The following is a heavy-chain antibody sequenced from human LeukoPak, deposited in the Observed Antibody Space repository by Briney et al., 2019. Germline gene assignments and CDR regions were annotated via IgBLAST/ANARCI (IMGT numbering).Heavy chain of an antibody. D-gene: IGHD3-22*01. CDR3: ARPRIYYYDSSGYEAHFDY. CDR2: INPNSGGT. J-gene: IGHJ4*02. Sequence: GASVKVSCKASGYTFTSYYMHWVRQAPGQGLEWMGWINPNSGGTNYAQKFQGRVTMTRDTSISTAYMELSRLRSDDTAVYYCARPRIYYYDSSGYEAHFDYWGQGTLVTVSS. V-gene: IGHV1-2*02. CDR1: GYTFTSYY.